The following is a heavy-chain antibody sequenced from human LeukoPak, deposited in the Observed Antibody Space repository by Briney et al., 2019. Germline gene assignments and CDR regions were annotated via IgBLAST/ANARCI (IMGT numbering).Heavy chain of an antibody. CDR3: ARVDTAMVIDY. V-gene: IGHV1-69*04. D-gene: IGHD5-18*01. CDR2: IIPILGIA. J-gene: IGHJ4*02. CDR1: GGTFSSYA. Sequence: SVTVSRKASGGTFSSYAISWVRQAPGQGLEWMGRIIPILGIANYAQKFQGRVTITADKSTSTAYMELSSLRSEDTAVYYCARVDTAMVIDYWGKGTLVTVSS.